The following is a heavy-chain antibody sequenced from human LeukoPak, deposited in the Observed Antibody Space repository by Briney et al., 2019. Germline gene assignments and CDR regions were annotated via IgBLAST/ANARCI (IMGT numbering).Heavy chain of an antibody. CDR1: GFVFSSYA. CDR3: ARIKAYGDYVQPEVGAPWFDP. V-gene: IGHV3-23*05. CDR2: IDASGSNI. D-gene: IGHD4-17*01. J-gene: IGHJ5*02. Sequence: GGSLRLSCAASGFVFSSYAMNWVRQAPGKGLEWVSVIDASGSNIESADSVKGRFTISRDNSKNTLYLQMNSLRAEDTAVYYCARIKAYGDYVQPEVGAPWFDPWGQGTLVTVSS.